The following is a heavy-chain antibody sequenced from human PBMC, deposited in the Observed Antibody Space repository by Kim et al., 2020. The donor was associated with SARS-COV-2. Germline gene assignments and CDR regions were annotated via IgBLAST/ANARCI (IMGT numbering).Heavy chain of an antibody. CDR2: INHSCST. D-gene: IGHD3-9*01. Sequence: SETLSLTCAVYGGSFSGYYWSWIRQPPGKGLEWIGEINHSCSTNSNPPLTSRVTISVDTSKNQFSLKLSSVTAADTALYYCSRVARNFDWPTSAENYYYYMDVSGKGTTVTVSS. CDR3: SRVARNFDWPTSAENYYYYMDV. J-gene: IGHJ6*03. V-gene: IGHV4-34*01. CDR1: GGSFSGYY.